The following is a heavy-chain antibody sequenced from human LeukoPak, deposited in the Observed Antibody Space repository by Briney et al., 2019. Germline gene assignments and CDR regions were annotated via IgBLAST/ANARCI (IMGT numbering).Heavy chain of an antibody. CDR1: GYTITGYY. J-gene: IGHJ5*02. D-gene: IGHD3-3*01. CDR3: ARDRITIFGVVIISPWFDP. CDR2: INPNSGGT. Sequence: ASVKVSCKASGYTITGYYMHWVRQAPGQGLEWMGWINPNSGGTNHAQKFQGRVTMTRDTSISTAYMELSRLRSDDTAVYYCARDRITIFGVVIISPWFDPWGQGTLVTVSS. V-gene: IGHV1-2*02.